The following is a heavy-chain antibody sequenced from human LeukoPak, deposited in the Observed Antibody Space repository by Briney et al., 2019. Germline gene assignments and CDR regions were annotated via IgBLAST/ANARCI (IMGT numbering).Heavy chain of an antibody. CDR1: GFTFSSYG. Sequence: GRSLRLSCAASGFTFSSYGMHWVRQAPGKGLEWVAVIWYDGSNKYYVDSVKGRFTISRDNSKNTLYLQMNSLRAEDTAVYYCAAWVTHEYYYYGMDVWGQGTTVTVSS. CDR3: AAWVTHEYYYYGMDV. J-gene: IGHJ6*02. V-gene: IGHV3-33*01. CDR2: IWYDGSNK. D-gene: IGHD4-23*01.